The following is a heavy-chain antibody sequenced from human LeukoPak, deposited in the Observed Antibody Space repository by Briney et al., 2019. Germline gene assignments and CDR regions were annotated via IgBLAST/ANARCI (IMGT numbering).Heavy chain of an antibody. CDR3: ATLRSDSSGWYYLDY. J-gene: IGHJ4*02. V-gene: IGHV3-33*01. Sequence: PGRSLRLSCAASGFSFRSYGMHWVRQAPGKGLEWVALIWYDGTNKYYADSVKGRFTISRDNSKKMLYLQMDSLRGEDTAVYYCATLRSDSSGWYYLDYWGQGTLVTVSS. CDR1: GFSFRSYG. CDR2: IWYDGTNK. D-gene: IGHD6-19*01.